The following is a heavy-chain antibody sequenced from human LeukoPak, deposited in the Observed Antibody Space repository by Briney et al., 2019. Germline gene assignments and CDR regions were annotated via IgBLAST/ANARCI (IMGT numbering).Heavy chain of an antibody. V-gene: IGHV1-24*01. CDR2: FDPEDGET. D-gene: IGHD5-12*01. J-gene: IGHJ4*02. CDR1: GYTLTELP. Sequence: ASVKVSCKVSGYTLTELPMHWVRQAPGKGLEWMGGFDPEDGETIYAQKFQGRVTMTEDTSTDTAYMELSSLRSEDTAVYYCATDLMGGGYSGYDLIDYWGQGTLVTVSS. CDR3: ATDLMGGGYSGYDLIDY.